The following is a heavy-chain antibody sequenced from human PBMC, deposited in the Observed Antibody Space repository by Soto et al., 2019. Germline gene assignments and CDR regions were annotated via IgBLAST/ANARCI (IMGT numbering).Heavy chain of an antibody. CDR1: GHTFTSYY. J-gene: IGHJ6*02. D-gene: IGHD3-9*01. V-gene: IGHV1-46*01. CDR3: ASREPDSLTTYSYSMDV. Sequence: ASVKVSCKASGHTFTSYYMHWVRQAPGQGLEWIGIINLSAGSTSYAQKFQGRVTITRDTSTSTVYMDMSSLRSEDTAVYYCASREPDSLTTYSYSMDVRGQGNLVTVSS. CDR2: INLSAGST.